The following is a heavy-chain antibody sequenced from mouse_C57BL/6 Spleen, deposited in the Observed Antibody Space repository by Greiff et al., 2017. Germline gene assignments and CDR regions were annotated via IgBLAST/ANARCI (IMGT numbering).Heavy chain of an antibody. CDR3: ARQGGNYFYYAMDD. V-gene: IGHV1-82*01. Sequence: VQLQQSGPELVKPGASVKISCKASGYAFSSSWMNWVKQRPGKGLEWIGRIYPGDGDTNSNGKFKGKATLTADKSSSTAYMQLSSLTSEDSAVYFCARQGGNYFYYAMDDRGPGTSVTVSS. D-gene: IGHD2-1*01. CDR1: GYAFSSSW. J-gene: IGHJ4*01. CDR2: IYPGDGDT.